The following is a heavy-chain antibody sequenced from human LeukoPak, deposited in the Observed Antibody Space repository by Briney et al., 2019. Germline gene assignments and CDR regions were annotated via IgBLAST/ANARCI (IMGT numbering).Heavy chain of an antibody. J-gene: IGHJ4*02. V-gene: IGHV3-73*01. CDR1: GFTFSGSA. CDR2: IRSKANSYAT. D-gene: IGHD2-2*01. CDR3: TLALRYCSSTSCYGSDY. Sequence: GGSLRLSCAASGFTFSGSAMHWVRQASGKGLEWVGRIRSKANSYATAYAASVKGRFTISRDDSKNTAYLQMNSLKTEDTAVYYCTLALRYCSSTSCYGSDYWGQGTLVTVSS.